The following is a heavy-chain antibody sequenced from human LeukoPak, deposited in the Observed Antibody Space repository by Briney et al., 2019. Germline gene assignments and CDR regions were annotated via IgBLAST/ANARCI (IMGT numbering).Heavy chain of an antibody. V-gene: IGHV3-30-3*01. CDR3: AREPTYYDFWSGYSGYFDY. Sequence: PGGSLRLSCAASGFTFSSYAKHWVRQAPGKGLEWVAVISYDGSNKYYADSVKGRFTISRDNSKNTLYLQMNSLRAEDTAVYYCAREPTYYDFWSGYSGYFDYWGQGTLVTVSS. CDR1: GFTFSSYA. CDR2: ISYDGSNK. D-gene: IGHD3-3*01. J-gene: IGHJ4*02.